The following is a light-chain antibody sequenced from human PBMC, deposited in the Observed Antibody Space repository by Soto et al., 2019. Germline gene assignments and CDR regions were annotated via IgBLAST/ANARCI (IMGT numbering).Light chain of an antibody. CDR2: GAS. V-gene: IGKV3-15*01. CDR3: QQYNNCHPPCT. CDR1: QIVGSD. Sequence: EIVMTQSPATLSVSPGERATISCRASQIVGSDLAWYQQKPVQAPSLLIYGASTRATGIPARFSGSGSGTEFTLTISSLQSEDVAIYFCQQYNNCHPPCTFGLGTKVEIK. J-gene: IGKJ1*01.